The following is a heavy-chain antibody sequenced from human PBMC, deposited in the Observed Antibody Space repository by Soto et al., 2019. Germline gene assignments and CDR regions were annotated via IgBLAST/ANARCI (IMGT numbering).Heavy chain of an antibody. CDR1: GYSFTSYW. J-gene: IGHJ3*01. D-gene: IGHD1-7*01. V-gene: IGHV5-10-1*01. CDR2: IDPRDSYT. CDR3: ARHGSGTTLDAFDV. Sequence: PGESLKISCKGSGYSFTSYWXXWVRQMPGKGLEWMGRIDPRDSYTNYSPSFQGHVTISADKSISTAYLQWSSLKASDTAMYYCARHGSGTTLDAFDVWGQGTMVTVSS.